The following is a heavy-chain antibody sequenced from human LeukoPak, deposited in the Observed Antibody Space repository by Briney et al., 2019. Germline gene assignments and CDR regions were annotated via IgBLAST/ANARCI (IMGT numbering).Heavy chain of an antibody. J-gene: IGHJ5*02. CDR1: GGSISSGSYY. CDR2: IYTSGST. CDR3: ARAAPCGGGCSAWLDP. Sequence: PSQTLSLTCTVSGGSISSGSYYWSWIRQPAGKGLEWIGRIYTSGSTNYNPSLKSRVTISVDTSKNQFSLKLSSVTAADTAVYYCARAAPCGGGCSAWLDPWGQGTLVTVSS. D-gene: IGHD2-21*02. V-gene: IGHV4-61*02.